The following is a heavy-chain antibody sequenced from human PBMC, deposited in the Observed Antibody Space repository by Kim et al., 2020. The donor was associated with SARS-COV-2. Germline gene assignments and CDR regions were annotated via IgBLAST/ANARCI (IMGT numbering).Heavy chain of an antibody. D-gene: IGHD2-15*01. CDR2: INTNTGSP. CDR3: ARLLGYCSGSRCSEYYFDY. CDR1: GYTFTAYA. J-gene: IGHJ4*02. Sequence: ASVKVSCKTSGYTFTAYAMNWVRQAPGQGLEWMGWINTNTGSPTYAQAFTGRFVFSLDTSDRTAYLQISSLKAEDTAVYYCARLLGYCSGSRCSEYYFDYWGQGTLGTVSS. V-gene: IGHV7-4-1*02.